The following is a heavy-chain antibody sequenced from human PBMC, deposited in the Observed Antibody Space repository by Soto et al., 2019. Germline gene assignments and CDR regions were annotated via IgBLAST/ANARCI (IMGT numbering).Heavy chain of an antibody. Sequence: TGGSLRLSCAASRFIFSTYAMHWVRQAPGKGLEWVAGISYDGRNEYYADSVRGRFTISRDNPRNTLYLQMNSLRAEDTAVYYCATGSPIGLGSDSYYYYYYGMDVWGQGTTVTVSS. CDR2: ISYDGRNE. J-gene: IGHJ6*02. D-gene: IGHD6-25*01. V-gene: IGHV3-30*04. CDR1: RFIFSTYA. CDR3: ATGSPIGLGSDSYYYYYYGMDV.